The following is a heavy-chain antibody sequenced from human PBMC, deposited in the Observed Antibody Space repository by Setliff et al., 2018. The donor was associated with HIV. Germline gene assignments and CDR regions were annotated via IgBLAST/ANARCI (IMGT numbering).Heavy chain of an antibody. J-gene: IGHJ3*01. CDR1: GGSISSSNW. D-gene: IGHD3-22*01. V-gene: IGHV4-4*02. CDR3: ARRGDSSGYYDAFDV. CDR2: TYYTGNT. Sequence: PSETLSLTCAVSGGSISSSNWWSWVRQPPGKGLEWIGETYYTGNTNYNPPLKSRVSISVDKSKNQFSLKLNSVTAADTAMYYCARRGDSSGYYDAFDVWGQGTKVTVSS.